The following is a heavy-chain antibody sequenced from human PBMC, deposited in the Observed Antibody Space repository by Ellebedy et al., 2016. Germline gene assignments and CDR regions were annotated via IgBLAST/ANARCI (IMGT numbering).Heavy chain of an antibody. CDR3: VRGRGENYDGGGYQFYFDS. J-gene: IGHJ4*02. Sequence: ASVKVSXKASGYTFTGFDINWVRHVTGQGLEWMGWINPNSGRTAYAQNFQARVTMTRDTSTSTVYMDLTSLKSEDTAIYYCVRGRGENYDGGGYQFYFDSWGQGTLVNVSS. CDR1: GYTFTGFD. D-gene: IGHD3-22*01. CDR2: INPNSGRT. V-gene: IGHV1-8*01.